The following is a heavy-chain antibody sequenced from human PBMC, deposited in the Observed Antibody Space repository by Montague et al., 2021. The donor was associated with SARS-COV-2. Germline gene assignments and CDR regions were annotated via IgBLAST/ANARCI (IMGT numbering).Heavy chain of an antibody. V-gene: IGHV3-30-3*01. Sequence: SLRLSCAASRFSFSDYSIHWVRQAPGKGLEWVAVISSDGSNKYYADSVKGRFSISRDNSKNSLYLQMNSLRVEDTAVYYCVRSKSYHGSSGYHYGSYGGLEHWGQGTPVTVSS. D-gene: IGHD3-22*01. CDR1: RFSFSDYS. J-gene: IGHJ1*01. CDR3: VRSKSYHGSSGYHYGSYGGLEH. CDR2: ISSDGSNK.